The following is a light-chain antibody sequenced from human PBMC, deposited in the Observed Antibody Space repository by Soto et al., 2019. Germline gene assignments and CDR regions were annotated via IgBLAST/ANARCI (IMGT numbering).Light chain of an antibody. Sequence: QAVGTQPPSASASLGASVTLTCTLSSGYSNYKVDWYQQRPGKGPRFVMRVGTGGIVGSKGDGIPDRFSVLGSGLNRYLTIKNIQEEDESDYHCGADHGSGSNFVVVFGGGTKLTVL. V-gene: IGLV9-49*01. J-gene: IGLJ2*01. CDR2: VGTGGIVG. CDR3: GADHGSGSNFVVV. CDR1: SGYSNYK.